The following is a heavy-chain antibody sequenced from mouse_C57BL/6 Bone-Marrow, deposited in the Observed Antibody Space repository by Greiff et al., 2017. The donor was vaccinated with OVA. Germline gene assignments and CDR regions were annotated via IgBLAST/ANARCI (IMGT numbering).Heavy chain of an antibody. Sequence: QVQLQQPGAELVRPGSSVKLSCKASGYTFTSYWMDWVKQRPGQGLEWIGNIYPSDSETHYNQKFKDKATLTVDKSSSTAYMQLSSLTSEDSAVYYCASGGTMVKVWFAYWGQGTLVTVSA. V-gene: IGHV1-61*01. D-gene: IGHD2-2*01. CDR2: IYPSDSET. CDR3: ASGGTMVKVWFAY. CDR1: GYTFTSYW. J-gene: IGHJ3*01.